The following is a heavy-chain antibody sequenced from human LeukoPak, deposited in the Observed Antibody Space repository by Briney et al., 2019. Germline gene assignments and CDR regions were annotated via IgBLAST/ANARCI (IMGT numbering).Heavy chain of an antibody. CDR2: INSDGSST. CDR3: ARDRSCSSTSCYAEFDY. V-gene: IGHV3-74*01. Sequence: GGSLRLSCAASGLTFSDYWMHWVRQVPGKGLVWVSRINSDGSSTTYADSVKGRFTISRDNAKNMLYLQMNSLRAEDTAVYYCARDRSCSSTSCYAEFDYWGQGTLVTVSS. CDR1: GLTFSDYW. J-gene: IGHJ4*02. D-gene: IGHD2-2*01.